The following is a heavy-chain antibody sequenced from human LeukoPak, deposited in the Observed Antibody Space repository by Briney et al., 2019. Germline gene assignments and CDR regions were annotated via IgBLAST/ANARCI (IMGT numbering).Heavy chain of an antibody. D-gene: IGHD6-6*01. CDR3: AKRVPYSSSSVYFDC. CDR2: ITDTGSGT. V-gene: IGHV3-23*01. Sequence: GGSLSLSCAASGFALSTYGMSWVRQAPGMGLEWVSAITDTGSGTYYADSVKGRFTISRDNSRNTLSLQMNSLRAEDTAIYYCAKRVPYSSSSVYFDCWGEAGLVGVSS. CDR1: GFALSTYG. J-gene: IGHJ4*02.